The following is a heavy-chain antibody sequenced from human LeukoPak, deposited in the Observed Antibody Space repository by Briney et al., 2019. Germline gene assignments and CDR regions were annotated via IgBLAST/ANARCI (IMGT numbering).Heavy chain of an antibody. D-gene: IGHD6-19*01. Sequence: GGSLRHSCAASGFTFSSCAMSWVRQAPGEGLEWVSGIISTGGSTYYADSVKGRFTISRDNSKSTLSLQMDSLRAEDTAVYYCAKGYSSGWRTYFDYWGQGTLVTVSS. V-gene: IGHV3-23*01. CDR3: AKGYSSGWRTYFDY. J-gene: IGHJ4*02. CDR1: GFTFSSCA. CDR2: IISTGGST.